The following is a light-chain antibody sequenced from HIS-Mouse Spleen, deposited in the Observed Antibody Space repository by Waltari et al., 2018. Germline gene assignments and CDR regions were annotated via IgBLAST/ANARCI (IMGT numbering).Light chain of an antibody. CDR1: SSDVGGYHH. CDR2: DVS. J-gene: IGLJ2*01. V-gene: IGLV2-14*03. Sequence: QSALTQPASVSGSPGQSITIPCTGTSSDVGGYHHVPWYQKHPGKAPKLMIYDVSNRPSGVSNRFSGSKSGNTASLTISGLQAEDEADYYCSSYTSSSTLDVVFGGGTKLTVL. CDR3: SSYTSSSTLDVV.